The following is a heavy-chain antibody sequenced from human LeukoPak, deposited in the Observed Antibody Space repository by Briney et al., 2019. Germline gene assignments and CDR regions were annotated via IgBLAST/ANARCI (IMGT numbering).Heavy chain of an antibody. CDR3: ARARGYSYGFDY. CDR2: IYSGGST. CDR1: GFSVSGNY. D-gene: IGHD5-18*01. J-gene: IGHJ4*02. V-gene: IGHV3-53*01. Sequence: GGSLRLSCAASGFSVSGNYLTWVRQAPGRGLEWVSVIYSGGSTYYADSVKGRFTISRDNSKNTLYLQMNSLRAEDTAVYYCARARGYSYGFDYWGQGTLVTVSS.